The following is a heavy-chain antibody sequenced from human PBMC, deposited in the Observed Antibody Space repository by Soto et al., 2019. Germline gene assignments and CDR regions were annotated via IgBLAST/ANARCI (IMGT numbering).Heavy chain of an antibody. CDR2: IYYSGSS. CDR1: GDSISSDGYY. CDR3: ASVSYGMDV. Sequence: QVQLQESGPGLVKPSQTLSLTCTVSGDSISSDGYYWSWMRQHPGKGLEWIGYIYYSGSSYYNPSLNSRVTISVDASKNQFSLKVISVTAADTAVYYCASVSYGMDVCGQGTTVTVSS. J-gene: IGHJ6*02. V-gene: IGHV4-31*03.